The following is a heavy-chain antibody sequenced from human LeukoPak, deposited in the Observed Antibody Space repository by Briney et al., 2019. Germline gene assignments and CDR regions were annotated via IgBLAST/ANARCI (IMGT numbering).Heavy chain of an antibody. Sequence: ASVEVSCNASGYTFTNYDIYWVRQAPGEGVKWMGWVNPNSGNTGYAQKFQGKVTITRNTSISTAYMGLSSLRSEDTAVYYCGRAPPLRYFDWSPSVEYYYMDVWGKGTAVTVSS. CDR3: GRAPPLRYFDWSPSVEYYYMDV. J-gene: IGHJ6*03. D-gene: IGHD3-9*01. V-gene: IGHV1-8*03. CDR2: VNPNSGNT. CDR1: GYTFTNYD.